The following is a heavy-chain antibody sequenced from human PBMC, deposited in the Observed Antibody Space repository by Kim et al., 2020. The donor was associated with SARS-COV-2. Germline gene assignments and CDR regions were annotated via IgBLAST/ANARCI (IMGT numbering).Heavy chain of an antibody. D-gene: IGHD6-6*01. V-gene: IGHV3-23*01. Sequence: GGSLRLSCAASGFTFSNYGMSWVRQAPGKGLEWVSTVSRSAVNTYYADSVKGRFIISSDNSKNTLYLQMNRLRAEDTAVYSCAGGLSGRSSEAYWGQGTLVTVSS. CDR3: AGGLSGRSSEAY. CDR2: VSRSAVNT. CDR1: GFTFSNYG. J-gene: IGHJ4*02.